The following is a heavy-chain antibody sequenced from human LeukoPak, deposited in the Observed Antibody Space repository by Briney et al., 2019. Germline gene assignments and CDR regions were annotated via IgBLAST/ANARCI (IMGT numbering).Heavy chain of an antibody. D-gene: IGHD6-19*01. CDR2: IYYSGST. Sequence: SETLSLTCTVSGGSISSGGYYWSWIRQPPGKGLEWIGYIYYSGSTNYNPSLKSRVTISVDTSKNQFSLKLSSVTAADTAVYYCARLYSSGWYFVDYWGQGTLVTVSS. J-gene: IGHJ4*02. CDR3: ARLYSSGWYFVDY. V-gene: IGHV4-61*08. CDR1: GGSISSGGYY.